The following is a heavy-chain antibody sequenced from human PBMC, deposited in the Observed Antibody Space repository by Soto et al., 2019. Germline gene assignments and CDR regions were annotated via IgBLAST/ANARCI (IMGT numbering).Heavy chain of an antibody. CDR2: INAGSGYT. Sequence: QVQLVQSGAEVRRSGASVKVSCKASGYTFTTLSMHWVRQAPGQSLEWMGYINAGSGYTKYSQNFQGRVTITRDTLASTAYMELSSLRSEDTAVYYCASQYCGDYCSANHWGQGTLVTVSS. D-gene: IGHD2-21*02. CDR1: GYTFTTLS. CDR3: ASQYCGDYCSANH. J-gene: IGHJ5*02. V-gene: IGHV1-3*01.